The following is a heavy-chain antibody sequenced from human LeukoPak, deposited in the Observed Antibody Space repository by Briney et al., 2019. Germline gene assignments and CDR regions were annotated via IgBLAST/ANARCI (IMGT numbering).Heavy chain of an antibody. CDR2: INPSGGST. Sequence: GASVKDSCKASGYTFTSYYMHWVRQAPGQGLEWMGIINPSGGSTSYAQKFQGRVTMTRDTSTSTVYMELSSLRSEDTAVYYCARGPPKVGATASDAFDIWGQGTMVTVSS. D-gene: IGHD1-26*01. V-gene: IGHV1-46*01. J-gene: IGHJ3*02. CDR1: GYTFTSYY. CDR3: ARGPPKVGATASDAFDI.